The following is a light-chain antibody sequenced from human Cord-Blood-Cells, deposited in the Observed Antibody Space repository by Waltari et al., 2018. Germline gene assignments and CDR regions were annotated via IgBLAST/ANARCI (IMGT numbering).Light chain of an antibody. Sequence: QSALTQPASVSGSPGQSITIPCTGTSSDVGGYNYVPWYQQPPGKAPKLMIYDVSKRPSGVSNRFSGSKSGNTASLTISGLQAEDEADYYCSSYTSSSTYVFGTGTKVTVL. CDR1: SSDVGGYNY. CDR2: DVS. J-gene: IGLJ1*01. CDR3: SSYTSSSTYV. V-gene: IGLV2-14*01.